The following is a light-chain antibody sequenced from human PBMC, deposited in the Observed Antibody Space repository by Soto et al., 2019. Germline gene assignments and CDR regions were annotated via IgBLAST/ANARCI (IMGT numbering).Light chain of an antibody. CDR3: QQYNSWPWT. CDR2: KAS. Sequence: IQMPQSPSTLSASLGDRVTITCRASQTISGWLAWYQQRPGKAPKLLIYKASSLESGVPSRFSGSGSGTEFTLTISSLQPDDFATYYCQQYNSWPWTFCQGTKV. V-gene: IGKV1-5*03. J-gene: IGKJ1*01. CDR1: QTISGW.